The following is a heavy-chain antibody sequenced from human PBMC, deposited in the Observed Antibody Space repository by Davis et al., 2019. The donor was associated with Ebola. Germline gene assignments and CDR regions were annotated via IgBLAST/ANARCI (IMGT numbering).Heavy chain of an antibody. CDR2: IYYTGSA. CDR3: SERGSSV. CDR1: GVSISRHY. D-gene: IGHD3-10*01. Sequence: PSGTLSLTCTVSGVSISRHYWSWIRQPPGKRLEWIGSIYYTGSAYYNSSLASRATISVDTSKNQFSLKLTSVTAADTAMYYCSERGSSVWGQGTLVTVSS. J-gene: IGHJ4*02. V-gene: IGHV4-59*03.